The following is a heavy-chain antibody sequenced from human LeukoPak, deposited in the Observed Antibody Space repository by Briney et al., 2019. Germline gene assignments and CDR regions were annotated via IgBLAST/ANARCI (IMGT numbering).Heavy chain of an antibody. V-gene: IGHV3-49*04. CDR1: GFTFGDYA. CDR3: TRDQTPYY. J-gene: IGHJ4*02. CDR2: IRSKVYGGTP. Sequence: GGSLRLSCTASGFTFGDYAMTWVRQAPGKGLEWVGFIRSKVYGGTPEYAASVKGRFTTSRDDSQGIAYLQMNSLKTEDTAVYYCTRDQTPYYWGQGTLVTVSS.